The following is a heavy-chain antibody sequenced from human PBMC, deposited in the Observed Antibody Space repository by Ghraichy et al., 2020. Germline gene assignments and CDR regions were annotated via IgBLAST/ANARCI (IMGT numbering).Heavy chain of an antibody. CDR2: ITSSSSFR. D-gene: IGHD4-23*01. V-gene: IGHV3-48*02. CDR3: ARGSTVVRFFYYDGMDV. Sequence: GGSLNISCVGSGFTFSSYSMNWVRQSPGKGLEWVSYITSSSSFRSYADSVKGRFTISRDNAHNSLYLQMNSLREEDTAVYFCARGSTVVRFFYYDGMDVWGQGTTVTVSS. J-gene: IGHJ6*02. CDR1: GFTFSSYS.